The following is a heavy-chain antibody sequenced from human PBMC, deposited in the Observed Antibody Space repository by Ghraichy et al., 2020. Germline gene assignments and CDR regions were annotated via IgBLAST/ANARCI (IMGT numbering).Heavy chain of an antibody. CDR3: ARRAANWGFFDY. CDR2: ITDSGYNT. D-gene: IGHD7-27*01. CDR1: GFTFRDYA. J-gene: IGHJ4*02. Sequence: GESLNISCAASGFTFRDYAMTWVRQAPGKGLEWVSSITDSGYNTYYADSVKGRFTISRDNSRNTLSLQMNSLRAGDTAIYYCARRAANWGFFDYWGQGTLVTVSS. V-gene: IGHV3-23*01.